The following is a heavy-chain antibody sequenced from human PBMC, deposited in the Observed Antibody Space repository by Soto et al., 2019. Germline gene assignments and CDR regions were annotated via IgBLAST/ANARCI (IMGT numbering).Heavy chain of an antibody. CDR1: GYTFTSYA. CDR3: ARDLGAGLVDY. V-gene: IGHV1-18*01. Sequence: QVQLVQSGAEVKKPGASVKVSCKASGYTFTSYAITWVRQAPGQGLEWVGWISAYNGNTNSAQKLQGRVNMTTDTPTSTAYMELRSLRSDDKAVYYCARDLGAGLVDYGGQGPMVTVSS. J-gene: IGHJ4*02. CDR2: ISAYNGNT. D-gene: IGHD3-10*01.